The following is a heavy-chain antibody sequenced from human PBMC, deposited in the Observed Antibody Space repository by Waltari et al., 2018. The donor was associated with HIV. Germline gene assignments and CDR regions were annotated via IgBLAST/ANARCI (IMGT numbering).Heavy chain of an antibody. CDR1: GFTFSNAW. D-gene: IGHD2-15*01. Sequence: EVQLVESGGGLVKPGGSLRLSCAASGFTFSNAWMSWVRQAPGKGLEWVGRIKSKTDGGTTDYAAPVKGRFTISRDDSKNTLYLQMNSLKTEDTAVYYCTTYCSGGSCYLRGWGQGTLVTVSS. J-gene: IGHJ4*02. CDR3: TTYCSGGSCYLRG. CDR2: IKSKTDGGTT. V-gene: IGHV3-15*01.